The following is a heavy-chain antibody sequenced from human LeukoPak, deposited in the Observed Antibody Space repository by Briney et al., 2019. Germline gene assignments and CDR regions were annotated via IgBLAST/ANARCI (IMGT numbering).Heavy chain of an antibody. D-gene: IGHD3-22*01. J-gene: IGHJ3*02. Sequence: GGSLRLSCAASGFTFSSYSMNWVRQAPGKGLEWVGFIRSKAYGGTTKNAASVKGRFTISRDDSRSIAYLQMNSLKTEDTAVYYCTRRYNYDSSGYYYVRDAFDIWGQETMVTVSS. CDR2: IRSKAYGGTT. CDR1: GFTFSSYS. V-gene: IGHV3-49*04. CDR3: TRRYNYDSSGYYYVRDAFDI.